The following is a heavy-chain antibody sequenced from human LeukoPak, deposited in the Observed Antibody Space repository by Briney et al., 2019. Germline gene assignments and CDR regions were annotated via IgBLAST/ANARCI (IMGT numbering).Heavy chain of an antibody. CDR3: XRLQVHCGGDCYTRWFDP. V-gene: IGHV4-59*08. CDR1: XGSVXSXX. Sequence: PSETLTLTCTVSXGSVXSXXXXXXXXXXXXXXXWXXXXXXXXSTKXNPSXKSRVTISLXRXKNQFSLKLRSVTAADTAVYYCXRLQVHCGGDCYTRWFDPWGQGTLVTVSS. D-gene: IGHD2-21*02. CDR2: XXXXXST. J-gene: IGHJ5*02.